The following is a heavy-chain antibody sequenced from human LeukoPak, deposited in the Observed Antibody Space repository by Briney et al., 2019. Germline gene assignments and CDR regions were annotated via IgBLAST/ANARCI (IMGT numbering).Heavy chain of an antibody. CDR2: INHSGST. D-gene: IGHD3-10*01. CDR1: GGSFSGYY. V-gene: IGHV4-34*01. CDR3: ARGGWFGATYGMDV. J-gene: IGHJ6*02. Sequence: SGTLSLTCAVYGGSFSGYYWSWIRQPPGKGLEWIGEINHSGSTNYNPSLKSRVTISVDTSKNQFSLKLSSVTAADTAVYYCARGGWFGATYGMDVWGQGTTVTVSS.